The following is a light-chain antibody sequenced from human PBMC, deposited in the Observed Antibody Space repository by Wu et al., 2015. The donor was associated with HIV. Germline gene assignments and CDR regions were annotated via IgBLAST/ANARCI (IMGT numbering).Light chain of an antibody. CDR3: QQRANWPLT. CDR1: QSLNSN. CDR2: GAS. J-gene: IGKJ4*01. Sequence: EIVLTQSPGTLSLSPGERATLSCRASQSLNSNLAWYQQRPGQAPRLLIYGASTRATGIPARFSGSGSGTDFTLTISSLEPEDFAVYYCQQRANWPLTFGGGTRLEIK. V-gene: IGKV3-11*01.